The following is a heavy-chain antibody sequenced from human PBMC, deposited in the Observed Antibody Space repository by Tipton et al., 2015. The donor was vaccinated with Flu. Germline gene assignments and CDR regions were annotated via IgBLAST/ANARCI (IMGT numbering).Heavy chain of an antibody. Sequence: TLSLTCAVYGGSFSGYYWSWIRQPPGKGLEWIGEINHSGSTYYNPSLKSRVTISVDTSKNQFSLKLSSVTAADTAVYYCARGPGYSSSWDPSYFDYWGQGTLVTVSS. CDR2: INHSGST. J-gene: IGHJ4*02. CDR1: GGSFSGYY. CDR3: ARGPGYSSSWDPSYFDY. D-gene: IGHD6-13*01. V-gene: IGHV4-34*01.